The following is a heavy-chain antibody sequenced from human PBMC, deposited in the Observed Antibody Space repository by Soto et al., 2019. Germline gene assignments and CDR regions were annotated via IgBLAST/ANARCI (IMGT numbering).Heavy chain of an antibody. D-gene: IGHD3-9*01. V-gene: IGHV3-21*01. CDR2: ISSSRSYI. Sequence: GGSLRLSCAASGFTFRSYSLNWVRPAPGKGVEWVLSISSSRSYIYYADSVKGRFTISRNNAQNSLYLQMNSLRAEDTAVYYCAREGRDYDILTGNTYYYYGMDVWGQGTTVTVSS. CDR1: GFTFRSYS. J-gene: IGHJ6*02. CDR3: AREGRDYDILTGNTYYYYGMDV.